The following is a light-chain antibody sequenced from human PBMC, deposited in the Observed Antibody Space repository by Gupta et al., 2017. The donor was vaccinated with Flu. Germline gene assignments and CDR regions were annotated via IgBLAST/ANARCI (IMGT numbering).Light chain of an antibody. CDR1: KGVSSN. J-gene: IGKJ2*03. V-gene: IGKV3-15*01. Sequence: VMTHSRGPLPVALVESATLSCRASKGVSSNLAWYQQKPGQAPRLLIYSASTRSTGIPARFSGSGSGTDFTLNISRLQAEDVAVYYCQQLSNWPYSFGQGTKLEIK. CDR3: QQLSNWPYS. CDR2: SAS.